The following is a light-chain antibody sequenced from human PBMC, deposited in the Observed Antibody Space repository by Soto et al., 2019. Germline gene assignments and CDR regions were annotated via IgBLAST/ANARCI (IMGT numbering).Light chain of an antibody. Sequence: EIVLTQSPATLSLSPGERATLSCRASQSVTSFLAWYQQKPGQAPRLLIYDVSKRATGIPARFSGSGSGTEVPLTISSLVPEDFAVYYCQQRINWPLTFGGGTKVEI. CDR3: QQRINWPLT. J-gene: IGKJ4*01. CDR1: QSVTSF. CDR2: DVS. V-gene: IGKV3-11*01.